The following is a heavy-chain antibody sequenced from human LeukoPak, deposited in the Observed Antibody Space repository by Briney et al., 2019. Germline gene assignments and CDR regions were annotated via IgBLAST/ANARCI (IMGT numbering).Heavy chain of an antibody. Sequence: SETLSLTCAVYGGSFSGYYWSWIRQPPGKGLEWIGEINHSGSTNYNPSLKSRVTISVDTSKNQFSLKLSSVTAADTAVYYCARDTKGDILTGYYKGYYYYMDVWGKGTTVTISS. CDR3: ARDTKGDILTGYYKGYYYYMDV. CDR2: INHSGST. D-gene: IGHD3-9*01. J-gene: IGHJ6*03. CDR1: GGSFSGYY. V-gene: IGHV4-34*01.